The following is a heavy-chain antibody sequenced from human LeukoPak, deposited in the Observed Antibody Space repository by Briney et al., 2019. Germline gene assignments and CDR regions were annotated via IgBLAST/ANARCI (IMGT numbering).Heavy chain of an antibody. D-gene: IGHD2-2*01. Sequence: PGGSLRLSCAASGFTFSSYGMHWVRQAPGKGLEWVAVISYDGSNKYYADSVKGRFAISRDNSKNTLYLQMNSLRAEDTAVYYCAKERGIVVVPAASGVVDYWGQGTLVTVSS. CDR1: GFTFSSYG. CDR2: ISYDGSNK. CDR3: AKERGIVVVPAASGVVDY. J-gene: IGHJ4*02. V-gene: IGHV3-30*18.